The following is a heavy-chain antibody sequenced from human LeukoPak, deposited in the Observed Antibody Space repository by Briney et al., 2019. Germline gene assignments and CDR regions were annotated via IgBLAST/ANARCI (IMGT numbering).Heavy chain of an antibody. V-gene: IGHV3-33*01. CDR1: GFTFSSYG. Sequence: PGGSLRLSCAASGFTFSSYGMHWVRQAPGKGLEWVAVIWYGGSNKYYADSVKGRFTISRDNSKNTLYLQMNSLRAEDTAVYYCAREGSNRLWFAQAPYYFDYWGQGTLVTVSS. J-gene: IGHJ4*02. CDR3: AREGSNRLWFAQAPYYFDY. CDR2: IWYGGSNK. D-gene: IGHD3-10*01.